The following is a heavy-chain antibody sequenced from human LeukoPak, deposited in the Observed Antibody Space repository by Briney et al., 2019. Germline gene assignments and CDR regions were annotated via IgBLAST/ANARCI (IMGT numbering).Heavy chain of an antibody. CDR1: GFTFSTYA. Sequence: GGSLRLSCAASGFTFSTYAMYWVRQAPGKGLEWVAFIRYDGSNKYYADSVKGRFTISRDNSKNTLYLQMNSLRAEDTAVYYCAKGQPGIVVAGPHYWGQGTLVTVSS. V-gene: IGHV3-30*02. CDR2: IRYDGSNK. CDR3: AKGQPGIVVAGPHY. D-gene: IGHD6-19*01. J-gene: IGHJ4*02.